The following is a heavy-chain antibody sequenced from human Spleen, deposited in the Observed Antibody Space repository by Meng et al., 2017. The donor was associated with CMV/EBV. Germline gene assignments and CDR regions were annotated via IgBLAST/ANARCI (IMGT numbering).Heavy chain of an antibody. Sequence: ASVKVSCKASGYTFTSYGISGVRQAPGQGLEWMGWISAYNGNTHYAQKLKGRVTMTTDTSTTTAYMDLRSLRSDDTAVYYCAGACSSTSCYSGHDAFDIWGQGTMVTVSS. CDR3: AGACSSTSCYSGHDAFDI. D-gene: IGHD2-2*01. V-gene: IGHV1-18*01. J-gene: IGHJ3*02. CDR1: GYTFTSYG. CDR2: ISAYNGNT.